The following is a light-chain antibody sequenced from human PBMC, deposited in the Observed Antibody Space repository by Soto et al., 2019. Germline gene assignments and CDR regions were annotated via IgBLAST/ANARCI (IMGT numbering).Light chain of an antibody. Sequence: DIVMTQSPATLSVSPGETATLSCRASLRLSTNLAWYQQRPGQAPRLLIYGASTRETGIPARFSGSGAGTEFTLTISSLQSEDVAVYSCQQYYNWPRTFGQGTKVDIK. V-gene: IGKV3-15*01. CDR3: QQYYNWPRT. CDR2: GAS. CDR1: LRLSTN. J-gene: IGKJ1*01.